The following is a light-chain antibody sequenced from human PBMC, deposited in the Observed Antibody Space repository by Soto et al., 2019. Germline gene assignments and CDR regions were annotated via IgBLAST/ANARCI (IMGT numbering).Light chain of an antibody. Sequence: QSVLTQPPSVSGAPGQRVTISCTGSSFNIGAGYDVHWYQQLPGTAPKLLIYGNSNRPSGVPDRFSGSKSGTSASLAITGRQAEDEADYYCQSYDSSLSGVFGGGTKLTVL. CDR3: QSYDSSLSGV. V-gene: IGLV1-40*01. CDR2: GNS. J-gene: IGLJ3*02. CDR1: SFNIGAGYD.